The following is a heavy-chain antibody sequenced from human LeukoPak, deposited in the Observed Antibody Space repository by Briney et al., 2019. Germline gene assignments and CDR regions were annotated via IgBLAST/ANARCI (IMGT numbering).Heavy chain of an antibody. J-gene: IGHJ6*02. V-gene: IGHV3-48*03. CDR2: ISTSGSTV. CDR3: ARDRYCSSTSCNYYYYGMDV. Sequence: GGSPRLSCAASGFTFSSYEMNWVRQAPGKGLEWISYISTSGSTVYYADSVKGRFTISRDNAKNSLYLQLNSLRAEDTAVYYCARDRYCSSTSCNYYYYGMDVWGQGTTVTVSS. CDR1: GFTFSSYE. D-gene: IGHD2-2*01.